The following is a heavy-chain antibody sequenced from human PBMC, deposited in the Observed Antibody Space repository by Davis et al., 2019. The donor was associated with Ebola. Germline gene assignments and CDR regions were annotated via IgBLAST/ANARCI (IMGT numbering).Heavy chain of an antibody. Sequence: PGGSLRLSCAASGFTFHGHGMNWVRQAPGKGLEWVSGLNWNGAITGYADSVKGRFTISRDNAKNSLCLQMNSLRAEDTAVYYCARDPEGLLFHYYGMDVWGQGTTVTVSS. J-gene: IGHJ6*02. CDR1: GFTFHGHG. D-gene: IGHD2-21*02. V-gene: IGHV3-20*04. CDR2: LNWNGAIT. CDR3: ARDPEGLLFHYYGMDV.